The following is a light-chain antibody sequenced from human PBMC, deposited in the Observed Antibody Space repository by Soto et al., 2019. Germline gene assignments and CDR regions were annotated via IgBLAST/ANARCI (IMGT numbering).Light chain of an antibody. J-gene: IGKJ1*01. CDR1: QDIIRQ. Sequence: IPLTQSKYSLSASVGGGGQTTCRASQDIIRQLTWYQHKPGRAPRLLIYAASTLQSGVPSRSTGSGSGTEFTLTISGLQPDDFATYYCQHCYTYSVAFGQGT. CDR3: QHCYTYSVA. V-gene: IGKV1-39*01. CDR2: AAS.